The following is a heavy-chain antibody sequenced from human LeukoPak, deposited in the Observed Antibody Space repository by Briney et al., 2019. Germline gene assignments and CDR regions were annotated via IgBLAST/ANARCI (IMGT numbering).Heavy chain of an antibody. CDR2: ISSSSSYI. J-gene: IGHJ4*02. V-gene: IGHV3-21*04. D-gene: IGHD5-18*01. CDR1: GFTFSSYS. CDR3: AKDFRSRAMATHGLDY. Sequence: GGSLRLSCAASGFTFSSYSMNWVRQAPGKGLEWVSSISSSSSYIYYADSVKGRFTISRDNSKNSLYLQMNSLRTEDTALYYCAKDFRSRAMATHGLDYWGQGTLVTVSS.